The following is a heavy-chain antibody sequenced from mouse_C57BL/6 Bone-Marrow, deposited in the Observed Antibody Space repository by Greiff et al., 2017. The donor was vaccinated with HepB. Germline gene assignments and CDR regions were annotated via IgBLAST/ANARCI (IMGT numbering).Heavy chain of an antibody. CDR2: INPSNGGI. D-gene: IGHD1-1*01. CDR1: GYTFTSYW. CDR3: ARSYYGSSPSYWYFDV. V-gene: IGHV1-53*01. Sequence: VQLKQPGTELVKPGASVKLSCKASGYTFTSYWMHWVKQRPGQGLEWIGNINPSNGGINYNEKFKSKATLTVDKSSSTAYMQLSSLTSEDSAVYYGARSYYGSSPSYWYFDVWGTGTTVTVSS. J-gene: IGHJ1*03.